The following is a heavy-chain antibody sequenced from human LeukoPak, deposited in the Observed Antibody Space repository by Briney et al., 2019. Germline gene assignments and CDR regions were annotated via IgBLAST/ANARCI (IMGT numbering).Heavy chain of an antibody. D-gene: IGHD5-18*01. CDR3: AKGGYSYGWKDAFDI. Sequence: GGSLRLSCAASGFTFSSYAMSWVRQAPGKGLEWVSAISGSGGSTYYADSVKGRFTTSRDNSKNTLYLQMNSLRAEDTAVYYCAKGGYSYGWKDAFDIWGQGTMVTVSS. CDR1: GFTFSSYA. CDR2: ISGSGGST. J-gene: IGHJ3*02. V-gene: IGHV3-23*01.